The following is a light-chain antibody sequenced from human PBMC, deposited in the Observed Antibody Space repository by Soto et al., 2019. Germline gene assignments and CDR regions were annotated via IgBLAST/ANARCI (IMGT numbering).Light chain of an antibody. V-gene: IGKV3-15*01. CDR1: QSVSSN. J-gene: IGKJ1*01. Sequence: EIVMTQSPATLSVSPGERATLSCRASQSVSSNLAWYQQKPGQAPRLLIYGASTRATGIPARFSGSGSGTEFTLPISRLQSEHFPVSYCQQYHSWPPSTFGQGTKVEI. CDR3: QQYHSWPPST. CDR2: GAS.